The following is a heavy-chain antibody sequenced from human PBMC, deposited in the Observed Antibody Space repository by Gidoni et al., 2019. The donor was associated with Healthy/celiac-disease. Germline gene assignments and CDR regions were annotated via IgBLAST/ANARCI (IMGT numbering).Heavy chain of an antibody. Sequence: QVQLVESGGGVVQPGRSLRLSCAASGFTFSSYGMHWVRQAPGKGLEWVAVIWDDGSNKYYADSVKGRFTSSRDNSKNTLYLQMNSLRAEDTAVYYCARDRYSNYGPVRYYYYGMDVWGQGTTVTVSS. CDR1: GFTFSSYG. J-gene: IGHJ6*02. CDR3: ARDRYSNYGPVRYYYYGMDV. V-gene: IGHV3-33*01. D-gene: IGHD4-4*01. CDR2: IWDDGSNK.